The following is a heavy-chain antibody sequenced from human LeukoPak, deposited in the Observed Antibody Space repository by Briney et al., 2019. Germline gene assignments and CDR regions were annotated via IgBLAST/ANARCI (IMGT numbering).Heavy chain of an antibody. V-gene: IGHV4-30-2*01. CDR1: GGSISSGGYS. CDR3: ARDTQWLEHFDY. D-gene: IGHD6-19*01. CDR2: IYHSGST. Sequence: SETLSLTCAVSGGSISSGGYSWSWIRQPPGKGLEWIGYIYHSGSTYYNPSLKSRVTISVDTSKNQFSLKLSSVTAADTAVYYCARDTQWLEHFDYWGQGTLVTVSS. J-gene: IGHJ4*02.